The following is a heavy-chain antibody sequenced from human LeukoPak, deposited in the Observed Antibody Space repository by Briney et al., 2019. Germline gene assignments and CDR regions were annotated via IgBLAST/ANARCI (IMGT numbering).Heavy chain of an antibody. J-gene: IGHJ4*02. Sequence: ESGPTLVNPTQTLTLTCTFSGFSLSTSGVGVGWIRQPPGKALEWLALIYWDDDKRYSPSLKSRLTITKDTSKNQVVLTMTNMDPVDTATYYCAHIIPGTMVRGGVPYFDYWGQGTLVTVSS. CDR1: GFSLSTSGVG. CDR2: IYWDDDK. CDR3: AHIIPGTMVRGGVPYFDY. V-gene: IGHV2-5*02. D-gene: IGHD3-10*01.